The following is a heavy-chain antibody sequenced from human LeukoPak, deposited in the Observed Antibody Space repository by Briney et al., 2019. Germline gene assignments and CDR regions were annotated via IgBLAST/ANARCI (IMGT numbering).Heavy chain of an antibody. CDR1: GFTLSSHA. CDR3: AKRAVGVAYYFDS. Sequence: GGSLRLSCAASGFTLSSHAMSWVRQAPGKGLEWVSAISGSGGSTFYADSVKGRFTISRDNSKNTLYLQMNSLRAEDTAVYYCAKRAVGVAYYFDSWGQGTLVTVSS. V-gene: IGHV3-23*01. J-gene: IGHJ4*02. D-gene: IGHD2-21*01. CDR2: ISGSGGST.